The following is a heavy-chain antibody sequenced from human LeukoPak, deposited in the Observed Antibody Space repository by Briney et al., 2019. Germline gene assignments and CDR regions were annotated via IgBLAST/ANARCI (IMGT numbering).Heavy chain of an antibody. D-gene: IGHD1-26*01. CDR3: ARVSGSYYPLFDY. V-gene: IGHV1-8*01. CDR2: MNPNSGNT. Sequence: ASVKVSCKASGYTFTSYGINWVRQATGQGLEWMGWMNPNSGNTGYAQKFQGRVTMTRNTSISTAYMELSSLRSEDTAVYYCARVSGSYYPLFDYWGQGTLVTVSS. CDR1: GYTFTSYG. J-gene: IGHJ4*02.